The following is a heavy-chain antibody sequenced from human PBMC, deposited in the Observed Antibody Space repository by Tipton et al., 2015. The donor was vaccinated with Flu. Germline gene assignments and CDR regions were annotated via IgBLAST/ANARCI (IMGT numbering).Heavy chain of an antibody. J-gene: IGHJ1*01. CDR3: ARERYSSGWLESFQN. CDR2: IYSGGST. V-gene: IGHV4-4*07. CDR1: VGSISSSN. Sequence: TLSLTCTVSVGSISSSNWNWIRQPAGKGLEWIGRIYSGGSTNYNPSLKRRVTMSIDSSKNQLSLKMTSVTAADTALYFCARERYSSGWLESFQNWGQGTLVSVSS. D-gene: IGHD6-19*01.